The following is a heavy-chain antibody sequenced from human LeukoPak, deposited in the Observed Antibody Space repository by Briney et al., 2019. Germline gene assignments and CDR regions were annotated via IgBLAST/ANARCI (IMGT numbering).Heavy chain of an antibody. CDR3: AKPNNYDFWSGYYNPWDY. D-gene: IGHD3-3*01. J-gene: IGHJ4*02. CDR1: GFTFSSYA. V-gene: IGHV3-23*01. Sequence: GRSLRLSCAASGFTFSSYAMSWVRQAPGKGLEWVSAISGSGGSTYYADSVKGRFTISRDNSKNTLYLQMNSLRAEDTAVYYCAKPNNYDFWSGYYNPWDYWGQGTLVTVSS. CDR2: ISGSGGST.